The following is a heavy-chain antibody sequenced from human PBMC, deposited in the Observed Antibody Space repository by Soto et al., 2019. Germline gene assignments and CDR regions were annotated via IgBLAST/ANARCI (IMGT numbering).Heavy chain of an antibody. CDR3: ARDKITGLFDY. Sequence: SETLSLTCAVYGGSFSGYYWTWIRQPPGTGLEWIGEINHSGSTNYNPSLKSRVTISVDTSKNQFSLKLTSVAAADTAVYYCARDKITGLFDYWGQGTLVTVPS. CDR2: INHSGST. V-gene: IGHV4-34*01. J-gene: IGHJ4*02. CDR1: GGSFSGYY. D-gene: IGHD2-8*02.